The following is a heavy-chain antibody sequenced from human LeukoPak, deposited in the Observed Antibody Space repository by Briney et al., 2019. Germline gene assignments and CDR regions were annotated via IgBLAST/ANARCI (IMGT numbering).Heavy chain of an antibody. CDR2: INTDATTT. Sequence: GGPMRLSCAASGFTFSNYWLHWVRQAPGKGLVWVSRINTDATTTTYADSERGRFTISRDNAKNTLYLQMNSLRAEDTAVYYCARDLTGSGDYWGQGTLVAVSS. J-gene: IGHJ4*02. CDR1: GFTFSNYW. CDR3: ARDLTGSGDY. V-gene: IGHV3-74*01. D-gene: IGHD3-10*01.